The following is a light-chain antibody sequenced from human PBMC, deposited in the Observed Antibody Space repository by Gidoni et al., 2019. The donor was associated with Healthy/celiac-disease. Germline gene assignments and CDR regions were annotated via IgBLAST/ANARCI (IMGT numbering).Light chain of an antibody. CDR2: GAS. CDR3: KQYGSSPT. Sequence: EIVLPQSPGTLSVSPGERPTLSCRTSHSVSISYLAWYKQKPGQAPRLLISGASSRATGIPDRFSGSVSGTDFTITISRLEAEDFAVYYCKQYGSSPTFGQGTKVEIK. V-gene: IGKV3-20*01. CDR1: HSVSISY. J-gene: IGKJ1*01.